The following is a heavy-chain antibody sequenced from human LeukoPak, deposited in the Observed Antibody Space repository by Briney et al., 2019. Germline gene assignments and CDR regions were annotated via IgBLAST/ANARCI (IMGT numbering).Heavy chain of an antibody. CDR2: IRSSSSTI. D-gene: IGHD6-19*01. J-gene: IGHJ6*02. Sequence: GGSLRLSCAASGFTFSSYSMNWVRQAPGKGLEWVSYIRSSSSTIYYADSVKGRFTISRDNAKNSLYLQMNSLRAEDTAVYYCARIEVAVYYGMDVWGQGTTVTVSS. V-gene: IGHV3-48*01. CDR3: ARIEVAVYYGMDV. CDR1: GFTFSSYS.